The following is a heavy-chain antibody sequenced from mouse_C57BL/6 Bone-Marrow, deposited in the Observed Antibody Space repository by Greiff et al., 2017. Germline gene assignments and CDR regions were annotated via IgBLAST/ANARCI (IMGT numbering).Heavy chain of an antibody. CDR3: ARDDDYFYYYAMDY. J-gene: IGHJ4*01. CDR2: ISDGGSYT. CDR1: GFTFSSYA. D-gene: IGHD2-3*01. V-gene: IGHV5-4*01. Sequence: DVKLVESGGGLVKPGGSLKLSCAASGFTFSSYAMSWVRQTPEKRLEWVATISDGGSYTYYPDNVKGRFTIARDNAKNNLYLQMGHLKSEDTALYYCARDDDYFYYYAMDYWGQGTSVTVSS.